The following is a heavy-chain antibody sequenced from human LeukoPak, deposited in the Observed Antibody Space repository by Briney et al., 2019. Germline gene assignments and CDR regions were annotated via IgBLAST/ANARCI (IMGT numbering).Heavy chain of an antibody. J-gene: IGHJ4*02. V-gene: IGHV3-53*01. Sequence: GGSLRLSCPASGFTVSSNYMSWVRQAPGKGLEWVSIIYSGGSTYYADSVKGRFTISRDNSKNTLYLQMNSLRAEDTAIYYCARGGIGHCDYWGQGTLVTVSS. CDR2: IYSGGST. D-gene: IGHD6-13*01. CDR3: ARGGIGHCDY. CDR1: GFTVSSNY.